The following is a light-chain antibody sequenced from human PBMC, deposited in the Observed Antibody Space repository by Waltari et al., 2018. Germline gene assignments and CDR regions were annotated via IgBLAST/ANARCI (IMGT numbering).Light chain of an antibody. Sequence: EMFMTHTPATLSVSPGETATLSCRASQSFGGSLAWYQQRPGQTPGLPIYYTSNRATDLPPRFSGSGSGTEFALTISGVQSEDVAVYYCQQYQSWPWTFGQGTKVDIK. CDR1: QSFGGS. CDR3: QQYQSWPWT. CDR2: YTS. J-gene: IGKJ1*01. V-gene: IGKV3-15*01.